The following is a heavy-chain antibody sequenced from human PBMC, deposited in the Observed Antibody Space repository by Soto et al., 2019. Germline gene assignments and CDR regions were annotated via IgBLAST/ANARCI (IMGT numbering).Heavy chain of an antibody. CDR1: GFTFSRFD. J-gene: IGHJ4*02. Sequence: QVRLVESGGGVVQPGRSLRLSCAASGFTFSRFDLHWVRQAPGKGLEWVALVSYDGNNKFYADSVKGRFTISRDNSKKTLHLKRNGLSPEDTAVYYCAAPTRSPYLAYWGQGTLVTVSS. CDR3: AAPTRSPYLAY. CDR2: VSYDGNNK. D-gene: IGHD2-2*01. V-gene: IGHV3-30-3*01.